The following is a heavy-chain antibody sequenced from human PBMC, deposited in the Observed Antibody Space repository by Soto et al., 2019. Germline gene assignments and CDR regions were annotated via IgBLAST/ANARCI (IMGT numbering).Heavy chain of an antibody. Sequence: VSSGVRQAPGQGLGWMGGSIPIVGTANYAQKFQGRVTIIADESTSTAYMELTSLRSEDTAVYYCARAPILVGVTPYENYFDSWGQGTLVTVSS. CDR1: V. D-gene: IGHD3-3*01. CDR3: ARAPILVGVTPYENYFDS. V-gene: IGHV1-69*01. CDR2: SIPIVGTA. J-gene: IGHJ4*02.